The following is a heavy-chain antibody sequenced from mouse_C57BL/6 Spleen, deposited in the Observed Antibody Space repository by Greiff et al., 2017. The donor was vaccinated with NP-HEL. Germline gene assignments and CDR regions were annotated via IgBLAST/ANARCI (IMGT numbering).Heavy chain of an antibody. D-gene: IGHD1-1*01. Sequence: VQLQQPGAELVRPGTSVKLSCKASGYTFTSYWMHWVKQRPGQGLEWIGVIDPSDSYTNYNQKFKGKATLTVDTSSSTAYMQLSSLTSEDSAVYYCARYYGSSSYYAMDYWGQGTSVTVSS. CDR2: IDPSDSYT. CDR3: ARYYGSSSYYAMDY. V-gene: IGHV1-59*01. CDR1: GYTFTSYW. J-gene: IGHJ4*01.